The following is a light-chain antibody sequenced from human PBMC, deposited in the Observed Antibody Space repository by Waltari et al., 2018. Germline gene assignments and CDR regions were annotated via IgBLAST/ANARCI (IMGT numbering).Light chain of an antibody. Sequence: SCRASQSNSKYLAGYQQKPGQAPRLLIYHASSRAAGIPDRFSGSGSGTDFSLSISRLEPEDFAVYYCQHYESLPVTFGQGTKVEIK. V-gene: IGKV3-20*01. CDR3: QHYESLPVT. J-gene: IGKJ1*01. CDR2: HAS. CDR1: QSNSKY.